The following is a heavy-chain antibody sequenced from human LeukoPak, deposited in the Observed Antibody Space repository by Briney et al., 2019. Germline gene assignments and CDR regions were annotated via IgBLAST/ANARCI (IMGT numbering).Heavy chain of an antibody. V-gene: IGHV3-13*01. Sequence: GGSLRLSCAASGFTFSSYDMHWVRQATGKGLEWVSAIGVAANTFYSGSVKGRFTISRENAKNSLYLLMSSLRAEDTAVYYCAKALAWPYYYGMDVWGQGTTVTVSS. CDR3: AKALAWPYYYGMDV. J-gene: IGHJ6*02. CDR1: GFTFSSYD. CDR2: IGVAANT.